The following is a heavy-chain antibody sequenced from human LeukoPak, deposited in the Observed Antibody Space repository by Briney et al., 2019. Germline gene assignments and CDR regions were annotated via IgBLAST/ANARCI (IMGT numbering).Heavy chain of an antibody. CDR3: ARAGDGGNPLYYYGMDV. Sequence: GGSLRLSCAASGFTFSSYDMHWVRQATGKGLEWVSAIGTAGDTYYPGSVKGRFTISRENAKNSSYLQMNSLRAGDTAVYYCARAGDGGNPLYYYGMDVWGQGTTVTVSS. CDR1: GFTFSSYD. J-gene: IGHJ6*02. V-gene: IGHV3-13*01. D-gene: IGHD4-23*01. CDR2: IGTAGDT.